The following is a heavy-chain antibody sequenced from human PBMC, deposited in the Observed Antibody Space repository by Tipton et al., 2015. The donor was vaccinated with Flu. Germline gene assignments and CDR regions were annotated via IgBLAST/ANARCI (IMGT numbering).Heavy chain of an antibody. CDR3: ARGVRY. J-gene: IGHJ4*02. V-gene: IGHV4-34*01. Sequence: LRLSCTVSGGSISSHSWNWIRQAAGKGLEWIGEINHSGSTNYNPSLKSRVTISVDTSKNQFSLKLSSVTAADTAVYYCARGVRYWGQGTLVTVSS. D-gene: IGHD1-1*01. CDR2: INHSGST. CDR1: GGSISSHS.